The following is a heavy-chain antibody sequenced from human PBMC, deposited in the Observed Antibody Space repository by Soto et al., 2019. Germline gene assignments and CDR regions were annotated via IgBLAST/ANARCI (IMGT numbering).Heavy chain of an antibody. Sequence: GGSLRLSCAASGFSFNKYSMNWARQAPGKGLEWISYISSSGNHIYYADSVKGRFTISRDNAKNSVYLQMKSLRDEDTAVYFCARDRREFLAAPGTFDYWGQGALVTVSS. V-gene: IGHV3-48*02. CDR3: ARDRREFLAAPGTFDY. CDR2: ISSSGNHI. CDR1: GFSFNKYS. D-gene: IGHD6-13*01. J-gene: IGHJ4*02.